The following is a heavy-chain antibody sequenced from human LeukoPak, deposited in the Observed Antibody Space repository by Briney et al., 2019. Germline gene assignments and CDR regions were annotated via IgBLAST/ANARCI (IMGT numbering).Heavy chain of an antibody. CDR1: GFTFSSYS. V-gene: IGHV3-48*01. D-gene: IGHD5-12*01. Sequence: PGGSLRLSCAASGFTFSSYSMNWVRQAPGKGLEWVSYISSRSSTIYYADSVKGRFTISRDNAKNSLYLQMNSLRAEDTAVYYCARDADIVATITFDYWGQGTLVTVSS. CDR3: ARDADIVATITFDY. J-gene: IGHJ4*02. CDR2: ISSRSSTI.